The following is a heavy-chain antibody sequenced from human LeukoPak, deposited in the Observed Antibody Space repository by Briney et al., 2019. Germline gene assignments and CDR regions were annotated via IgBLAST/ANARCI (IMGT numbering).Heavy chain of an antibody. J-gene: IGHJ3*02. CDR2: IYHSGST. CDR1: GYSISSCYY. Sequence: PSETLSLTCAVSGYSISSCYYWGWIRQPPGKGLEWIGSIYHSGSTYYNPSLKSRVTISVDTSKNQFSLKLSSVTAADTAVYYCATYYYDSSGPTSAFDIWGQGTMVTVSS. D-gene: IGHD3-22*01. CDR3: ATYYYDSSGPTSAFDI. V-gene: IGHV4-38-2*01.